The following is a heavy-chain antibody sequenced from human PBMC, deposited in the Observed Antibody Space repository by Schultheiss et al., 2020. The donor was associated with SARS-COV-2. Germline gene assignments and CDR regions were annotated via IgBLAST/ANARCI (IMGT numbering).Heavy chain of an antibody. CDR1: GGSISSSNW. J-gene: IGHJ4*02. V-gene: IGHV4-4*02. CDR3: ARVSCSGGSCFLDY. CDR2: IYHSGST. Sequence: SETLSLTCAVSGGSISSSNWWSWVRQPPGKGLEWIGEIYHSGSTYYNPSLKSRVTISVDRSKNQFSLKLSSVTAADTAVYYCARVSCSGGSCFLDYWGQGTLVTVSS. D-gene: IGHD2-15*01.